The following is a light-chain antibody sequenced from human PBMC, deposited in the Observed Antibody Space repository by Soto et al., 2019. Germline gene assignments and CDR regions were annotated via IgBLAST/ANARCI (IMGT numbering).Light chain of an antibody. CDR2: EGS. CDR1: SSDVGNYNL. CDR3: CSYAGSSTVV. Sequence: QSVLTQPASVSGSPRQSITISCTGTSSDVGNYNLVSWYQQHPGKAPKLMIYEGSKRPSGVSNRFSGSKSGNTASLTISGLQAEDEGDYYCCSYAGSSTVVFGGGTKLTVL. J-gene: IGLJ2*01. V-gene: IGLV2-23*01.